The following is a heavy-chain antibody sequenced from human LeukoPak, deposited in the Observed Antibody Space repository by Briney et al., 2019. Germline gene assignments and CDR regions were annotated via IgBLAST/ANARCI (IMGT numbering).Heavy chain of an antibody. CDR3: ARVEYISGYSHIY. J-gene: IGHJ4*02. D-gene: IGHD3-22*01. Sequence: ASVKASCKASGYTFTCYDINWVRQATGQGLEWMGWMNPNSGNTGYAQKFQGRVTMTRNIFISTAYMELSSLRSEDTAVYYCARVEYISGYSHIYWGQGTLVTVSS. CDR2: MNPNSGNT. CDR1: GYTFTCYD. V-gene: IGHV1-8*01.